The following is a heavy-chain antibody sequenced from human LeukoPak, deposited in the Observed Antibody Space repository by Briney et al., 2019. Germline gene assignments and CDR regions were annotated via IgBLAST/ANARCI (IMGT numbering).Heavy chain of an antibody. D-gene: IGHD1-26*01. Sequence: GGSLRLSCVASQFSLGAFAMNWVRQGLGKGLGWILYTSASSSATYYAESVKGRFTISRDNAKESLYLQMNSLRAEDTAVYYCARGVGRVGGTFDLWGQGTLVTVSP. CDR2: TSASSSAT. J-gene: IGHJ4*02. CDR1: QFSLGAFA. CDR3: ARGVGRVGGTFDL. V-gene: IGHV3-48*01.